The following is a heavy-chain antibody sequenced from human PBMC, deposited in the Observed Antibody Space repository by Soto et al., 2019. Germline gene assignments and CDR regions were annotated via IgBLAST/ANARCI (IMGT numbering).Heavy chain of an antibody. J-gene: IGHJ4*02. CDR3: ARVPTDSGSPYDY. V-gene: IGHV4-59*01. D-gene: IGHD1-26*01. CDR2: IYYSGST. CDR1: GGSISSYY. Sequence: SETLSLTCTVSGGSISSYYWSWIRQPPGKGLEWIGYIYYSGSTNYNPSLKSRVTISVDTSKNQFSLKLSSVTAADTAVYHCARVPTDSGSPYDYWGQGTLVTVSS.